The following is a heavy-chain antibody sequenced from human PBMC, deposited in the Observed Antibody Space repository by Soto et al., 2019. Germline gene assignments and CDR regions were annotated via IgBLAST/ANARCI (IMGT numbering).Heavy chain of an antibody. CDR1: GFTFNTHW. D-gene: IGHD3-16*01. CDR3: ARGGGMGVDY. J-gene: IGHJ4*02. Sequence: PGGSLRLSCTASGFTFNTHWMHWVRQAPGKGLVWVSRIYFDGITTNYADSVKGRLTVSRDNAKNTVYLHVNTLRDEDTAVYYFARGGGMGVDYWGQGTLVTVSS. V-gene: IGHV3-74*01. CDR2: IYFDGITT.